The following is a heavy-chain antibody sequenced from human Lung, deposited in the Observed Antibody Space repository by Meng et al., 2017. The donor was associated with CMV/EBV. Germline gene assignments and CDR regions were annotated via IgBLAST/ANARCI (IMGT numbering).Heavy chain of an antibody. J-gene: IGHJ4*02. CDR2: IYYSGRT. CDR3: ARDHGSGTVDY. Sequence: CTVSGGSVSSGSDYWSWIRQPPGKELEWIGYIYYSGRTSYNPSLKSRVTISVDTSKNQFSLKLSSVAAADTAVYYCARDHGSGTVDYWGQGTLVTVSS. CDR1: GGSVSSGSDY. D-gene: IGHD3-10*01. V-gene: IGHV4-61*01.